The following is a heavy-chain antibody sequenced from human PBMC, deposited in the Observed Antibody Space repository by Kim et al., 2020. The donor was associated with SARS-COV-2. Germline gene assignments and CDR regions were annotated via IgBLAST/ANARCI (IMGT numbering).Heavy chain of an antibody. J-gene: IGHJ4*02. CDR2: RT. D-gene: IGHD6-13*01. CDR3: AKGGAAVDY. Sequence: RTDHAYSVKGRFTISRDNSKNTLYLQMNSLRVEDTAVYYCAKGGAAVDYWGQGTLVTVSS. V-gene: IGHV3-23*01.